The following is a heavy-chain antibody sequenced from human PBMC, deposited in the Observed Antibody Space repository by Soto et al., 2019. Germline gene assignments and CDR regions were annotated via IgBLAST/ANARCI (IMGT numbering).Heavy chain of an antibody. D-gene: IGHD6-19*01. CDR3: AKADGEQWLVPHLDN. J-gene: IGHJ4*02. CDR2: ISCCGGST. V-gene: IGHV3-23*04. CDR1: GLTVSGKKY. Sequence: DVQLVESGGGLIQPGGSLRLSCVASGLTVSGKKYMAWVRQAPGEGLEWVSGISCCGGSTSYADSVKGRFSIARDDSKNTLSLQMNSLRVEDTAQYYCAKADGEQWLVPHLDNWGQGTLVTVS.